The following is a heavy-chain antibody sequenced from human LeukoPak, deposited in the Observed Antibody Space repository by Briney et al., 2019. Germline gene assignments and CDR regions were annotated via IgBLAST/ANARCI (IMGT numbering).Heavy chain of an antibody. V-gene: IGHV4-31*03. J-gene: IGHJ4*02. CDR1: GGSISSGGYY. D-gene: IGHD3-22*01. CDR2: IYYSGST. CDR3: ARFYYDSSGYDY. Sequence: PSETLSLTCTVSGGSISSGGYYWSWIRQHPGKGLEWIGYIYYSGSTYYNPSLKSRVTISVDTSKSQFSLKLSSVTAADTAVYYCARFYYDSSGYDYWGQGTLVTVSS.